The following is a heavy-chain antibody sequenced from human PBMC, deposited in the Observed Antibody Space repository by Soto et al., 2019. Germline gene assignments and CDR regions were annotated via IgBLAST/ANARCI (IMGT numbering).Heavy chain of an antibody. CDR2: ISYDGSNK. Sequence: PGGSLRLSCAASGFTFSSYAMHWVRQAPGKGLEWVAVISYDGSNKYYADSVKGRFTISRDNSKNTLYLQMNSLRAEDTAVYYCASPVLRYFDWVYGMDVWGQGTTVTVSS. J-gene: IGHJ6*02. D-gene: IGHD3-9*01. CDR3: ASPVLRYFDWVYGMDV. CDR1: GFTFSSYA. V-gene: IGHV3-30-3*01.